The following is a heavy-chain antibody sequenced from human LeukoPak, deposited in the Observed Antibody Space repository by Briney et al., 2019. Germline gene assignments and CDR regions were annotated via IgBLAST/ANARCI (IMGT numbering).Heavy chain of an antibody. J-gene: IGHJ4*02. CDR2: TYYSGST. CDR3: ARHSRNTFGVVVVPNYFDY. Sequence: SETLSLTCTVFGGSISSTGYYWGWIRQPPGKGLEWIGSTYYSGSTYYNPSLKSRVTISVDTSKNQFSLTLSSVTAADTAVYYCARHSRNTFGVVVVPNYFDYWGQGTLVTVSS. V-gene: IGHV4-39*01. D-gene: IGHD3-16*02. CDR1: GGSISSTGYY.